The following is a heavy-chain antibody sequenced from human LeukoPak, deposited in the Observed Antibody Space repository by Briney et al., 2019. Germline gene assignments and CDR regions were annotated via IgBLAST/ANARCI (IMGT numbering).Heavy chain of an antibody. CDR1: GGSFSGYY. J-gene: IGHJ4*02. V-gene: IGHV4-34*01. CDR2: INHSGST. CDR3: ARHKRSGFLG. D-gene: IGHD3-10*01. Sequence: SETLSLTCAVYGGSFSGYYWSWIRRPPGKGLEWIGEINHSGSTNYNPSLKSRVTISVDTSKNQFSLKLSSVTAADTAVYYCARHKRSGFLGWGQGTLVTVSS.